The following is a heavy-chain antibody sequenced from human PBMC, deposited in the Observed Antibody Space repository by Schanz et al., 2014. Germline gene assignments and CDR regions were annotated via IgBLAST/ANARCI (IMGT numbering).Heavy chain of an antibody. J-gene: IGHJ4*02. D-gene: IGHD3-10*02. CDR1: GFTFSTYA. Sequence: EVQLVESGGGLVQPGGSLRLSCAASGFTFSTYAMNWVRQAPGKGLEWVSGISGSGGDTYYVDSVKGRFTISRDNAKNTVYLQMNSLRDDDTAVYYCAKRFHCSGSHPFDYWGQGTLVTVSS. V-gene: IGHV3-23*04. CDR2: ISGSGGDT. CDR3: AKRFHCSGSHPFDY.